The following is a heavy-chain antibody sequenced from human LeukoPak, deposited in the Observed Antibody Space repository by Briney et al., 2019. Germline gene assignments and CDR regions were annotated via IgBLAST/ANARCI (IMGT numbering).Heavy chain of an antibody. D-gene: IGHD4-23*01. J-gene: IGHJ6*03. V-gene: IGHV3-30*01. Sequence: GGSLRLSCAASGFTFSSFAMHWVRQAPGKGLEWVAVIPSDGNHEYYADSVKGRFTISRDNSKNTLYLQMNSLRAEDTAVCFCARAVVTPEYYYYYLDVWGKGTTVTV. CDR1: GFTFSSFA. CDR2: IPSDGNHE. CDR3: ARAVVTPEYYYYYLDV.